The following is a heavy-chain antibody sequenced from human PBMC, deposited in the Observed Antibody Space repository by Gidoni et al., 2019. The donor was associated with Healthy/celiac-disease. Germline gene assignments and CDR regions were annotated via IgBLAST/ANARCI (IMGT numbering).Heavy chain of an antibody. CDR3: ARLGLWFGEYYYGMDV. CDR1: GGSFSGYY. D-gene: IGHD3-10*01. Sequence: QVQLQQWGAGLLKPSETLSLTCAVYGGSFSGYYWSWIRQPPGKGLEWIGEINHSGSTNYHPSLKSRVTISVDTSKNQFSLKLSSVTAADTAVYYCARLGLWFGEYYYGMDVWGQGTTVTVSS. CDR2: INHSGST. V-gene: IGHV4-34*01. J-gene: IGHJ6*02.